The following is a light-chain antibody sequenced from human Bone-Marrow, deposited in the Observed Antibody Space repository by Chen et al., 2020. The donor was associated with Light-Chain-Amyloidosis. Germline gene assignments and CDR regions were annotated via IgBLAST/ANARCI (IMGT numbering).Light chain of an antibody. CDR2: EDD. V-gene: IGLV6-57*01. CDR1: SGSIATNY. Sequence: NFMLTQPHSVSESPGKTVIISCTRSSGSIATNYVQWYQQRPGSSPTTVIYEDDQRPSGVPDRSSGSIDRSARAASLTFVGRKPADGADYYGQCDQGGRQAVFGGGAQLTLL. J-gene: IGLJ3*02. CDR3: QCDQGGRQAV.